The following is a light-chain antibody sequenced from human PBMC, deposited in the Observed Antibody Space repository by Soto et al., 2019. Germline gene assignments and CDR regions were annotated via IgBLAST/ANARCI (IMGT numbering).Light chain of an antibody. V-gene: IGLV2-14*03. Sequence: QSALTQPPSASGSPGQSVTISCTGTSSDIGAYNYVSWYRQYPDKAPKLLIYVVSGRPSGVSGVSDRFSGSKSGNTASLTISGLQAEDEADYYCSSFTSTSTYVFGTGTKLTVL. J-gene: IGLJ1*01. CDR3: SSFTSTSTYV. CDR1: SSDIGAYNY. CDR2: VVS.